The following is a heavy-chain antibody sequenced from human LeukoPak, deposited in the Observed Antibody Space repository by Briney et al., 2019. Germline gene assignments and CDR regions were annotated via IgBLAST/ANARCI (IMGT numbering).Heavy chain of an antibody. CDR2: INTNTGNP. CDR1: GYIFTRCA. CDR3: ARGPFIMATIYDY. D-gene: IGHD5-12*01. V-gene: IGHV7-4-1*02. Sequence: GASVKVSCKASGYIFTRCAMNWVRQAPGQGLEWMGWINTNTGNPMYAQGFTGRFVFSLDTSVSTAYLQISSLEAEDTAVYYCARGPFIMATIYDYWGQGTLVTVSS. J-gene: IGHJ4*02.